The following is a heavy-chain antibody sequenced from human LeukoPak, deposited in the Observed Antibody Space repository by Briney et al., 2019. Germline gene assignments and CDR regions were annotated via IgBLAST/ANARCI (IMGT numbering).Heavy chain of an antibody. CDR1: EYSVSDYY. CDR2: INPNTGGT. Sequence: ASVKVSCKTSEYSVSDYYMHWVRQAPGQGLEWMGWINPNTGGTKYAQEFQGRVTMTGDTSLSIVQMELRSLTADDTAMYYCATPVPGYGALDVWGQGTMVTVSS. J-gene: IGHJ3*01. CDR3: ATPVPGYGALDV. D-gene: IGHD3-9*01. V-gene: IGHV1-2*02.